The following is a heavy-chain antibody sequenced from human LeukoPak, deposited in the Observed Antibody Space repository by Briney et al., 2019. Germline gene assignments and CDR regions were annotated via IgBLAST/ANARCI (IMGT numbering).Heavy chain of an antibody. Sequence: GGSLRLSCAASGFTFSSYAMSWVRQAPGKGLEWVAVIWYDGSNKYYADSVKGRFTISRDNSKNTLYLQMNSLRAEDTAMYYCARDRIGSRDGYNRLDYWGQGTLVTVSS. J-gene: IGHJ4*02. CDR2: IWYDGSNK. D-gene: IGHD5-24*01. V-gene: IGHV3-33*08. CDR3: ARDRIGSRDGYNRLDY. CDR1: GFTFSSYA.